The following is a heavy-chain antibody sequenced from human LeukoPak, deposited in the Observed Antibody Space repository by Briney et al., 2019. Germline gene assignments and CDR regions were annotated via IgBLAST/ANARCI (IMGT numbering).Heavy chain of an antibody. D-gene: IGHD6-13*01. Sequence: GASVKVSCKASGGTFSSYAISWVRQAPGQGLEWMGGIIPIFGTANYAQKFQGRVTITADKSTSTAYMELSSLRSEDTAVYYCARPHSMTAAGMGEGFDYWGQGTLVTVSS. CDR3: ARPHSMTAAGMGEGFDY. CDR2: IIPIFGTA. J-gene: IGHJ4*02. V-gene: IGHV1-69*06. CDR1: GGTFSSYA.